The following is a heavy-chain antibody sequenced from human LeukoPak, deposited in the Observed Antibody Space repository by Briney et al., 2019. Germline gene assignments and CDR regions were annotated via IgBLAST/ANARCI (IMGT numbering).Heavy chain of an antibody. CDR3: ATARTISIRGAFDI. Sequence: ASVKVSCKVSGYTLTELSMHWVRQAPGKRLEWMGGFDPEDGETIYAQKFQGRVTMTEDTSTDTAYMELSSLRSEDTAVYYCATARTISIRGAFDIWGQGTMVTVSS. CDR2: FDPEDGET. V-gene: IGHV1-24*01. J-gene: IGHJ3*02. D-gene: IGHD3-9*01. CDR1: GYTLTELS.